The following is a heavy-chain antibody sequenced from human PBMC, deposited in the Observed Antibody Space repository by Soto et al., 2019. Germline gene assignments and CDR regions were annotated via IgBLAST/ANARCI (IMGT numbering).Heavy chain of an antibody. J-gene: IGHJ4*02. CDR2: IYYSGST. Sequence: SETLSLTCTVSGGSISSYYWSWIRQPPGKGLEWIGYIYYSGSTNYNPSLKSRVTISVDTSKNQFSLKLSSVTAADTAVYYCATLGIAARPFDYWGQGTLVTVSS. V-gene: IGHV4-59*08. CDR1: GGSISSYY. CDR3: ATLGIAARPFDY. D-gene: IGHD6-6*01.